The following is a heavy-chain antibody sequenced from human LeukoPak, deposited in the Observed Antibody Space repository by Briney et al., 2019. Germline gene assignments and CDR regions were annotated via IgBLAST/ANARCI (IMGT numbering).Heavy chain of an antibody. CDR2: ISASSSSI. CDR1: GFTFSTYS. J-gene: IGHJ5*02. Sequence: TAGGSLRLSCATSGFTFSTYSMTWVRQAPGKGLEWVSSISASSSSIYYADSVRGRFTISRDNARNSLYLQMNSLRAEDTAVYYCVRIPNTANFPNWFDPWGQGTLVTVSS. CDR3: VRIPNTANFPNWFDP. D-gene: IGHD2-2*02. V-gene: IGHV3-21*01.